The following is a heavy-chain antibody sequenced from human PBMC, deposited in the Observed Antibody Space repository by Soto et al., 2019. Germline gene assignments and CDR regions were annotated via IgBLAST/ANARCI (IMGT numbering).Heavy chain of an antibody. Sequence: QVQVVQSGAEVREPGASVKVSCTASGYSSSNYYTHWARQAPGQGLEWMGIVNPHGASTVYAQRFQGRLTLTRDTSTNTDYMEPSRLTSDDTAIYYCASVTTIWSNWGQGTLVTVSS. CDR1: GYSSSNYY. CDR3: ASVTTIWSN. V-gene: IGHV1-46*01. J-gene: IGHJ4*02. CDR2: VNPHGAST. D-gene: IGHD2-21*02.